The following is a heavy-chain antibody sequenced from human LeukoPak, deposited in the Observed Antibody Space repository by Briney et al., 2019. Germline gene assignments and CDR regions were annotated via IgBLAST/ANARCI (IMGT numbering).Heavy chain of an antibody. V-gene: IGHV4-59*01. CDR1: GGSISSYY. Sequence: SETLSLTCTVSGGSISSYYWSWIRQPPGKGLEWIGHIYNSGSTNYNLSLKSRVTISVDTSKNQFSLKLSSVTAADTAVYYCASHPSSRMIMNVWGQGTTVTVSS. CDR3: ASHPSSRMIMNV. CDR2: IYNSGST. D-gene: IGHD6-13*01. J-gene: IGHJ6*02.